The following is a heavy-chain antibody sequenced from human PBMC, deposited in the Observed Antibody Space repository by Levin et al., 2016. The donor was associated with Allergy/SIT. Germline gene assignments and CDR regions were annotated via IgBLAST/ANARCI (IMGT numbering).Heavy chain of an antibody. CDR1: GYTFTSYA. CDR3: ARDVMITIFGVVKPAPNQRFDY. D-gene: IGHD3-3*01. Sequence: ASVKVSCKASGYTFTSYAMNWVRQAPGQGLEWMGWINTNTGNPTYAQGFTGRFVFSLDTSVSTAYLQISSLKAEDTAVYYCARDVMITIFGVVKPAPNQRFDYWGQGTLVTVSS. J-gene: IGHJ4*02. CDR2: INTNTGNP. V-gene: IGHV7-4-1*02.